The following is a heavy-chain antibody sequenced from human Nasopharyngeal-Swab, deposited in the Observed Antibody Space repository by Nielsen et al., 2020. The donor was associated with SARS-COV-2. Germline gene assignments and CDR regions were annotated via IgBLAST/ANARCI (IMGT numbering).Heavy chain of an antibody. J-gene: IGHJ4*02. D-gene: IGHD3-22*01. CDR2: ISWNSGSI. Sequence: SLKISCAASGFTFDDYAMHWVRQAPGKGLEWGSGISWNSGSIGYADSVKGRFTIYRDNAKKSLYLQMNSLVAEDTALYYCAKVTDYYDSSGVEYYFDYWGQGTLVTVSS. V-gene: IGHV3-9*01. CDR3: AKVTDYYDSSGVEYYFDY. CDR1: GFTFDDYA.